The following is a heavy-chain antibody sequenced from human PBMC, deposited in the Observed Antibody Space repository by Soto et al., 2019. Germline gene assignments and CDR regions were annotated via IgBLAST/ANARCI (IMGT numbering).Heavy chain of an antibody. CDR2: MNPGSGDT. CDR1: GYSFTNND. Sequence: ASVKVSFKASGYSFTNNDVSWVRQATGQGLEWMGWMNPGSGDTGYAQKFQGRVTMTRDISIATAYMELSSLRSDDTAIYYCARMETFGSLNWFDPWGQGTLVIVSS. J-gene: IGHJ5*02. V-gene: IGHV1-8*01. CDR3: ARMETFGSLNWFDP. D-gene: IGHD3-16*01.